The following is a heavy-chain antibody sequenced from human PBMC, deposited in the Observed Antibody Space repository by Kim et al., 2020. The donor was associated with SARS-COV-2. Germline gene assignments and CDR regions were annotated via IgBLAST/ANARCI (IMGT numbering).Heavy chain of an antibody. V-gene: IGHV1-69*04. CDR3: ARDGVVVVITTFYYFDY. J-gene: IGHJ4*02. D-gene: IGHD3-22*01. Sequence: FQGRVTITADKSTSTAYMELSSLRSEDTAVYYCARDGVVVVITTFYYFDYWGQGTLVTVSS.